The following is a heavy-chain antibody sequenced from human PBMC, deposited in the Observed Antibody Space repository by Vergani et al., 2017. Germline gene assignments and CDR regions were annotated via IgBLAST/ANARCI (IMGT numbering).Heavy chain of an antibody. CDR1: GAYVGSGGYY. Sequence: QVQLQESGPGLVKASQTLSLTFSVSGAYVGSGGYYWTWVGQRPGMGLDWIGYIYYSGTTYYNPPLESRLTISLDTPENPLSPKLTSVTDADTAVYYCARQKDYYMDVWGKGTTVTVS. V-gene: IGHV4-31*03. CDR2: IYYSGTT. J-gene: IGHJ6*03. CDR3: ARQKDYYMDV.